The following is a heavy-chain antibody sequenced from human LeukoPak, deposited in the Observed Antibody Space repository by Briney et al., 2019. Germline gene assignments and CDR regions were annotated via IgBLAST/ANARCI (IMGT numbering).Heavy chain of an antibody. CDR2: ISGSDGTT. J-gene: IGHJ4*02. CDR1: AFTFSSYA. CDR3: AVEKSGDFDY. Sequence: GGSLRLSCAASAFTFSSYAMSWVRQAPGKGLEWVSAISGSDGTTYYADSVKGRFTISRDNSKNTLYLQMNSLRAEDTAVYYCAVEKSGDFDYWGQGTLVTVSS. D-gene: IGHD2-15*01. V-gene: IGHV3-23*01.